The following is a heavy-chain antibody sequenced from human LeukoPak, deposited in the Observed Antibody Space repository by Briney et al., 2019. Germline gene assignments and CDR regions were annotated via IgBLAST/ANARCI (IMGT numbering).Heavy chain of an antibody. J-gene: IGHJ4*02. CDR2: IYYSGST. D-gene: IGHD6-13*01. CDR3: ARAGSWYEYYFDY. CDR1: GGSISSSSYY. Sequence: SETLSLTCTVSGGSISSSSYYWGWIRQPPGKGLEWIGSIYYSGSTNYNPSLKSRVTISVDTSKNQFSLKLSSVTAADTAVYYCARAGSWYEYYFDYWGQGTLVTVSS. V-gene: IGHV4-39*07.